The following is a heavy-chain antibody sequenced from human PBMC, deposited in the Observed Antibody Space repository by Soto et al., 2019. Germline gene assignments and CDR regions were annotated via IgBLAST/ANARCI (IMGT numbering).Heavy chain of an antibody. CDR3: ARSPVVVVPAAIRY. CDR1: GYTFTSYG. J-gene: IGHJ4*02. Sequence: ASVKVSCKASGYTFTSYGISWVRQAPGQGLEWMGWISAYNGNTNYAQKLQGRVTMTTDTSTSTAYMELRSLRSDDTAVYYCARSPVVVVPAAIRYWGQGALVTVSS. V-gene: IGHV1-18*01. D-gene: IGHD2-2*01. CDR2: ISAYNGNT.